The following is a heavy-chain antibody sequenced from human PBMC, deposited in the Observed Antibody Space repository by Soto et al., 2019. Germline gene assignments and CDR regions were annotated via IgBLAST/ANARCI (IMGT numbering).Heavy chain of an antibody. CDR1: GYTFSNYG. Sequence: SSVKVSCKTSGYTFSNYGITWLRQAPGQPLEWLGWISLYSDGTNYAQKFQGRVSMTTETSTTTAYMELRSLRSDDTAVYYCARVVPGAEAWFGPWGQGTLVTVS. D-gene: IGHD2-2*01. CDR3: ARVVPGAEAWFGP. CDR2: ISLYSDGT. V-gene: IGHV1-18*01. J-gene: IGHJ5*02.